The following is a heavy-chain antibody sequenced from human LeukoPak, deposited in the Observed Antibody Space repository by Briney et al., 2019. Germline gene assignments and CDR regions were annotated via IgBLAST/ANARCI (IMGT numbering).Heavy chain of an antibody. J-gene: IGHJ6*02. Sequence: SETLSLTCAVSGGSISSGGYSWSWIRQPPGKGLEWIGYIYHSGSTYYNPSLKSRVTISVDRSKNQFSLKLSSVTAADTAVYYCARGSESTFYYYGMDVWGQGTTVTVSS. CDR1: GGSISSGGYS. V-gene: IGHV4-30-2*01. CDR3: ARGSESTFYYYGMDV. CDR2: IYHSGST.